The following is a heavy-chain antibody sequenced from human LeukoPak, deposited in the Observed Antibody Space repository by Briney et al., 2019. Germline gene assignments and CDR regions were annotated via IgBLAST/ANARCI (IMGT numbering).Heavy chain of an antibody. J-gene: IGHJ4*02. CDR2: INWNGGST. V-gene: IGHV3-20*04. CDR3: AREGLAAAGFDY. D-gene: IGHD6-13*01. Sequence: GGSLRLSCAASGFTFNSYAMSWVRQAPGKGLEWVSGINWNGGSTGYADSVKGRFTISRDNAKNSLYLQMNNLRAEDTALYYCAREGLAAAGFDYWGQGTLVTVSS. CDR1: GFTFNSYA.